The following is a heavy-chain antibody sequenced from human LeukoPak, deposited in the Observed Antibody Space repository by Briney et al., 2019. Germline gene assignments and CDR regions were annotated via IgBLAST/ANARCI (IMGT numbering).Heavy chain of an antibody. J-gene: IGHJ4*02. CDR3: ARDRDGYSQFDS. V-gene: IGHV4-31*03. D-gene: IGHD3-22*01. CDR1: GGSISSGGYFY. Sequence: SETLSLTCTVSGGSISSGGYFYYGWIRQHPGKSLEWIGYIYYTGSTYYDPSLKSRVSISVDTSKNQFSLKLSSVTAADTAVYYCARDRDGYSQFDSWGQGTLVTVSS. CDR2: IYYTGST.